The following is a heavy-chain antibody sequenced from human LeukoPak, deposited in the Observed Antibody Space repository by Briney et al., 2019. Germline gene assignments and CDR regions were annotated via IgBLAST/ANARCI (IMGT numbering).Heavy chain of an antibody. CDR1: GFTFSSYA. J-gene: IGHJ4*02. CDR3: ARALARFLEWLPLDY. V-gene: IGHV3-23*01. Sequence: WGSLRLSCAASGFTFSSYAMSWVRQAPGKGLEWVSAISGSGGSTYYADSVKGRFTISRDNSKNTLYLQMNSLRAEDTALYYCARALARFLEWLPLDYWGQGTLVTVSS. D-gene: IGHD3-3*01. CDR2: ISGSGGST.